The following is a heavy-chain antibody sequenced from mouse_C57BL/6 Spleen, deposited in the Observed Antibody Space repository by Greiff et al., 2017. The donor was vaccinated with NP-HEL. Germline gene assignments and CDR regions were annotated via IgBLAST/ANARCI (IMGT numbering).Heavy chain of an antibody. CDR1: GFSLTSYG. D-gene: IGHD1-1*01. CDR3: ARNPPLLWYFDV. J-gene: IGHJ1*03. Sequence: QVQLKESGPGLVQPSHCLSITCTVSGFSLTSYGVHWVRQSPGKGLEWLGVIWSGGSTDYNAAFISRLSISKDNSKSQVFFKMNSLQADDTAIYYCARNPPLLWYFDVWGTGTTVTVSS. CDR2: IWSGGST. V-gene: IGHV2-2*01.